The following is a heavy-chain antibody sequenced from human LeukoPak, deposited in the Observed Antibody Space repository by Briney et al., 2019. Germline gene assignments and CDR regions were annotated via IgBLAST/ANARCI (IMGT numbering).Heavy chain of an antibody. V-gene: IGHV3-23*01. Sequence: GESLRLSCVASGFTLSNYGMNWVRQAPGKGLEWVSAIRSDGTTYYADSVKGRFTVSRDSAKNTLDLQMNRLRAEDTAIYYCAKILYGNGYVILDSWGQGTLVTVSS. J-gene: IGHJ4*02. CDR2: IRSDGTT. CDR3: AKILYGNGYVILDS. CDR1: GFTLSNYG. D-gene: IGHD3-3*01.